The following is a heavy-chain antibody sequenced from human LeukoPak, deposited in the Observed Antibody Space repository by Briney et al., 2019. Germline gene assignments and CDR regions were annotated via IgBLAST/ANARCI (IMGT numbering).Heavy chain of an antibody. CDR3: TTDLGTYYHGSQRLIPIDY. Sequence: GGSLRLSCVDPGFTFTNAWMSWVRQAPGKGLEWIGRIKSKTDGETTNYAEPVRGRFTISRDDSKSAVYLQMNSLKIEDTAVYYCTTDLGTYYHGSQRLIPIDYWGQGTLVTVSS. D-gene: IGHD3-10*01. CDR1: GFTFTNAW. CDR2: IKSKTDGETT. V-gene: IGHV3-15*01. J-gene: IGHJ4*02.